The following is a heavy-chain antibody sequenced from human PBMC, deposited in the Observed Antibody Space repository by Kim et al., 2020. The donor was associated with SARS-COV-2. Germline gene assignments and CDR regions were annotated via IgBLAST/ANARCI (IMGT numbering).Heavy chain of an antibody. V-gene: IGHV1-24*01. Sequence: ASVKVSCKVSGYTLTELSMHWVRQAPGKGLEWMGGFDPEDGETIYAQKFQGRVTMTEDTSTDTAYMELSSLRSEDTAVYYCATANCYDILTGYCPFVVWGQGTTVTVSS. CDR1: GYTLTELS. CDR3: ATANCYDILTGYCPFVV. D-gene: IGHD3-9*01. J-gene: IGHJ6*02. CDR2: FDPEDGET.